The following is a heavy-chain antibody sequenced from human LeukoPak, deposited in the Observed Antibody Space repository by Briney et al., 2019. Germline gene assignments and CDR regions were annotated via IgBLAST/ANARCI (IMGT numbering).Heavy chain of an antibody. V-gene: IGHV1-24*01. D-gene: IGHD3-22*01. J-gene: IGHJ4*02. Sequence: GASVKVSCKVSGYTLTELSMHWVRQAPGEGLEWMGGFDPEDGEAIYAQKFQGRVTMTEDTSTDTAYVELSSLRSEDTAVYYCATIYDRGDYWGQGTLVTVSS. CDR3: ATIYDRGDY. CDR1: GYTLTELS. CDR2: FDPEDGEA.